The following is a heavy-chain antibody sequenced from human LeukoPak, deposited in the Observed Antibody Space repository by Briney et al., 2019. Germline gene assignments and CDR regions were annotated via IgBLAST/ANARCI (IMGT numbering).Heavy chain of an antibody. V-gene: IGHV4-30-2*01. J-gene: IGHJ5*02. D-gene: IGHD6-13*01. Sequence: PSETLSLTCAVSGGSISSGGYSWSWIRQPPGKGLEWIGYIYHSGSTYYNPSLKSRVTISVDRSKNQFSLKLSSVTAADTAVYYCARLYIGGYSRSTNYNWSDPWGQGTLVTVSS. CDR3: ARLYIGGYSRSTNYNWSDP. CDR2: IYHSGST. CDR1: GGSISSGGYS.